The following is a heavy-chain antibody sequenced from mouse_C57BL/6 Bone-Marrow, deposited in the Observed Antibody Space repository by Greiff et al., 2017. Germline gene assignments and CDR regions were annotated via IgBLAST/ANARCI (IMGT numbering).Heavy chain of an antibody. CDR3: ARKLPAHYFDY. J-gene: IGHJ2*01. Sequence: VPLQQPGTELVKPGASVKLSCKASGYTFTSYWMHWVKQRPGQGLEWIGNINPSNGGTNYNEKFKSKATLTVDKSSSTAYMQLSSLTSEDSSVYYCARKLPAHYFDYWGQGTTLTVSS. CDR1: GYTFTSYW. D-gene: IGHD1-1*01. CDR2: INPSNGGT. V-gene: IGHV1-53*01.